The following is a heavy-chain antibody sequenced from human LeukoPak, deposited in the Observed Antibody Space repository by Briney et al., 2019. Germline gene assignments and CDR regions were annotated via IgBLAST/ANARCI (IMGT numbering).Heavy chain of an antibody. CDR2: ISYDGRNK. V-gene: IGHV3-30*18. J-gene: IGHJ5*02. CDR1: GFTFSSYG. CDR3: AKRASAIVVVSAGNWFDP. D-gene: IGHD2-21*02. Sequence: GGSLRLSWAASGFTFSSYGMHWVRQAPGKGLEWVAVISYDGRNKYYADSVKGRFTISRDNSKHTLYLQMNSQRAEDTAVYYCAKRASAIVVVSAGNWFDPWGQGTLVTVSS.